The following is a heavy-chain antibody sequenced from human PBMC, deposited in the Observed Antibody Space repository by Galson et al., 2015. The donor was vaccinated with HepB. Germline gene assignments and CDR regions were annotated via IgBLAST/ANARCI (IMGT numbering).Heavy chain of an antibody. J-gene: IGHJ4*02. D-gene: IGHD3-3*01. Sequence: SLRLSCAASGFTLSSHWMHWVRQAPRKGLMWVSRIENDGSETSYADSANGRFTIPRDNARNTLYLQMHSLRAEDTAVYYCSTIFDSPSDSPSDSWGQGTLVTVSS. CDR2: IENDGSET. V-gene: IGHV3-74*01. CDR1: GFTLSSHW. CDR3: STIFDSPSDSPSDS.